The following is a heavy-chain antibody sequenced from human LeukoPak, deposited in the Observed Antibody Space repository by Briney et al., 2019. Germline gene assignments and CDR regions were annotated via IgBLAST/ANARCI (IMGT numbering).Heavy chain of an antibody. CDR3: ARGGYCSSTSCYAIGAFDI. CDR2: IIPIFGTA. CDR1: VGTFSSYA. J-gene: IGHJ3*02. V-gene: IGHV1-69*06. Sequence: SVKVSCKASVGTFSSYAISSVRQAPGQGLEWMGGIIPIFGTANYAQKFQGRVTITADKSTSTAYMELSSLRSEDTAVYYCARGGYCSSTSCYAIGAFDIWGQGTMVTVSS. D-gene: IGHD2-2*01.